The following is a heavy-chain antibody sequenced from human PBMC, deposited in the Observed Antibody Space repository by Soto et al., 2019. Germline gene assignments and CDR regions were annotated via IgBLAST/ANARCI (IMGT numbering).Heavy chain of an antibody. D-gene: IGHD2-15*01. CDR1: GFTFSGFD. CDR3: ARGQEVGAHFFDS. V-gene: IGHV3-13*01. Sequence: GGSLRLSCEASGFTFSGFDMHWVRQPTGKGLEWVSTIGTAGDTYYAVSVKGRFTISRDNARNSLSLQMNSLRAGDTAVYFCARGQEVGAHFFDSWGQGTEVTVSS. CDR2: IGTAGDT. J-gene: IGHJ4*02.